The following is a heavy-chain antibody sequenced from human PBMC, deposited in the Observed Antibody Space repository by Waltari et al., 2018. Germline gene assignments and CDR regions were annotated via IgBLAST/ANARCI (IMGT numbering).Heavy chain of an antibody. CDR3: ASKQWELLYFDY. J-gene: IGHJ4*02. CDR1: GGSLSSSSYY. CDR2: IYYSGST. Sequence: QLQLQESGPGLVKPSETLSLTCTVSGGSLSSSSYYWGWLRQPQGKGLEWIGSIYYSGSTYYNPSLKSRVTISVDTSKNQFSLKLSSVTAADTAVYYCASKQWELLYFDYWGQGTLVTVSS. V-gene: IGHV4-39*01. D-gene: IGHD1-26*01.